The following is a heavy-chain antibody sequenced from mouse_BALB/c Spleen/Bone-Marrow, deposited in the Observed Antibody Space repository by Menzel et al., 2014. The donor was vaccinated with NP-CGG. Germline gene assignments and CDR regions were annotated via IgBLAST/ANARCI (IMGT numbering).Heavy chain of an antibody. V-gene: IGHV1-67*01. Sequence: QVQLQQSGPELVRPGASVKISCKGSGYTFTAYAMHWVKQSPAKSLEWIGVISTYSGNTNYNQKFKGKATMTVDKSSSTAYMELARVTSEDSAIYYCARWYNWDAFAYWGQGTLVTVSA. CDR3: ARWYNWDAFAY. D-gene: IGHD4-1*01. CDR2: ISTYSGNT. CDR1: GYTFTAYA. J-gene: IGHJ3*01.